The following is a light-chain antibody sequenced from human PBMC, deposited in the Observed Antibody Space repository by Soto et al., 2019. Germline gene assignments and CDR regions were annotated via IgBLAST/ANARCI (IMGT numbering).Light chain of an antibody. CDR2: GAS. J-gene: IGKJ1*01. CDR1: QSVSSSY. V-gene: IGKV3-20*01. Sequence: EIVLTQSPGTLSLSPGERATLSCRASQSVSSSYLAWYQQKPGQAPRLLIYGASSRATGIPDGFSGSGSGTEFTLTISRLEPEDFAVYYCQQYGSSPPWTFGQGTKVEVK. CDR3: QQYGSSPPWT.